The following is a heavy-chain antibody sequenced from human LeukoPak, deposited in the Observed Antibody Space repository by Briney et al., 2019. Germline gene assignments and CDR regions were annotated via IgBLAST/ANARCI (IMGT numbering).Heavy chain of an antibody. Sequence: GGSLRLSCAASGFTFSVYSMRWVRQAPGKGLEWFSSIGGPGEDTYSADSVKGRFTISRDYYKNTLYLQLSSLRGEHAAIYYCAKAGVSYNRRWDWFDPWGKGTPLTVSS. CDR1: GFTFSVYS. J-gene: IGHJ5*02. CDR3: AKAGVSYNRRWDWFDP. V-gene: IGHV3-23*01. D-gene: IGHD3-10*01. CDR2: IGGPGEDT.